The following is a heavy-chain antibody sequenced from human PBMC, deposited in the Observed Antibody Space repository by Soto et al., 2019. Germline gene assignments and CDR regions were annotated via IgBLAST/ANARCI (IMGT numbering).Heavy chain of an antibody. CDR3: ARGPIPYCGGDCYSQAFDI. V-gene: IGHV1-69*13. CDR2: IIPIFGTA. Sequence: SVKVSCKASGGTFSSYAISWVRQAPGQGLEWMGGIIPIFGTANYAQKFQGRVTITADESTSAAYMELSSLRSEDTAVYYCARGPIPYCGGDCYSQAFDIWGQGTMVTVSS. J-gene: IGHJ3*02. D-gene: IGHD2-21*02. CDR1: GGTFSSYA.